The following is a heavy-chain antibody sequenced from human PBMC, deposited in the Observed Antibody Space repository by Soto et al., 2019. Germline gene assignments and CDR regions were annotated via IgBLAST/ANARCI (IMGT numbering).Heavy chain of an antibody. V-gene: IGHV1-69*06. CDR1: GGDFTNYA. J-gene: IGHJ4*02. D-gene: IGHD6-13*01. CDR2: FIPMSGTP. CDR3: ASSYGTSWYGDY. Sequence: QVQLVQSGSEVKRPGSSVKVSCKASGGDFTNYALTWVRQAPGQGLEWMGGFIPMSGTPKYAQKFHGKVTITADTSTNTAYMELTSLRYDDTAVYYCASSYGTSWYGDYWGQGTLVTVS.